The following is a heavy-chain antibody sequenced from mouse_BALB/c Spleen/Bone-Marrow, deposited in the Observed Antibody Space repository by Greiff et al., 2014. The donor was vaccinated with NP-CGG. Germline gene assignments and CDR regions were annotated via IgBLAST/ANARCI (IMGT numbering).Heavy chain of an antibody. J-gene: IGHJ2*01. D-gene: IGHD1-1*01. V-gene: IGHV14-3*02. CDR1: GFNFKDTY. Sequence: DVLLVESGAELVKPGASVKLSCTASGFNFKDTYMHWVKQRPEQGLEWIGRIDPANGNTKYDPKFQGKATITADTSSNTAYLQLSSLTSEDTAVYYCARYYYGSSYFDYWGQGTTLTVSS. CDR3: ARYYYGSSYFDY. CDR2: IDPANGNT.